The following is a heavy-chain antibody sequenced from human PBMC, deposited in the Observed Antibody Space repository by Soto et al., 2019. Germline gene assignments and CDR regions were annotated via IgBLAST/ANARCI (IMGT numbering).Heavy chain of an antibody. J-gene: IGHJ4*02. CDR2: IYSGGST. CDR1: GFTVSSNY. Sequence: PGGSLTLSCAASGFTVSSNYMSWVRHAPGKGLEWVSIIYSGGSTYYADSVKGRFTISRDNSKNTLYLQMNSLRAEDTAVYYCGRARATAIGRIDYWGQGT. V-gene: IGHV3-53*01. D-gene: IGHD5-18*01. CDR3: GRARATAIGRIDY.